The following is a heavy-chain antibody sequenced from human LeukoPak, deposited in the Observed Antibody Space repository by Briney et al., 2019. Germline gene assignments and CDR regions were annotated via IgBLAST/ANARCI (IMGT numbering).Heavy chain of an antibody. J-gene: IGHJ3*02. V-gene: IGHV3-21*01. CDR1: RFTFISCR. CDR2: VNSSSSYI. D-gene: IGHD6-19*01. CDR3: PRDLGSAGGNGWYYAFDI. Sequence: GWSLRLSCAASRFTFISCRLYWVRQAPGKGLEWVSSVNSSSSYIYYVPSVKARSTISSGNARNSLYLQMNSLRSEDTAVYYCPRDLGSAGGNGWYYAFDIWGRGTMVTVSS.